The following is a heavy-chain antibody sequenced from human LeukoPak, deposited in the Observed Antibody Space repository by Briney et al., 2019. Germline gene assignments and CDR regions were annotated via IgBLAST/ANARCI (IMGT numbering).Heavy chain of an antibody. CDR1: GGTFSSYA. CDR3: ASSYGSGSYYATAFDY. Sequence: SVKVSCKASGGTFSSYAISWVRQAPGQGLERMGGIIPIFGTANYAQKFQGRVTITADESTSTAYMELSSLRSEDTAVYYCASSYGSGSYYATAFDYWGQGTLVTVSS. CDR2: IIPIFGTA. D-gene: IGHD3-10*01. V-gene: IGHV1-69*13. J-gene: IGHJ4*02.